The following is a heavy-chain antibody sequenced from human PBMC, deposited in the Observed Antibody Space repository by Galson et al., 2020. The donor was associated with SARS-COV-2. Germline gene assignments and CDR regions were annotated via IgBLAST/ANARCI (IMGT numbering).Heavy chain of an antibody. Sequence: GGSLRLSCAASGFTFHDRAMHWVRQAPGKGLEWVSGITSHSVTLGYAASVKGRFTISRDNAKNSLYLQMNSLRPEDTAFYYCAKDMLGGDIGFGGDDYWGQGTLVTVSS. CDR3: AKDMLGGDIGFGGDDY. J-gene: IGHJ4*02. CDR1: GFTFHDRA. CDR2: ITSHSVTL. D-gene: IGHD2-15*01. V-gene: IGHV3-9*01.